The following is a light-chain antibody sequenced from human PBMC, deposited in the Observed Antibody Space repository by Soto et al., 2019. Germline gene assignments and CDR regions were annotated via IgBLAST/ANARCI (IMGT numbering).Light chain of an antibody. Sequence: ESGLKQSPGTMSLSPGERATLSCRASQSVTSTYLVWYQQKRGQAPRLLIYGASSRATGIPDRFSGSGSGTDFTLTISGLEPEDFAVYYCQQYGISPWTFGQGTKVEIK. V-gene: IGKV3-20*01. CDR2: GAS. CDR1: QSVTSTY. J-gene: IGKJ1*01. CDR3: QQYGISPWT.